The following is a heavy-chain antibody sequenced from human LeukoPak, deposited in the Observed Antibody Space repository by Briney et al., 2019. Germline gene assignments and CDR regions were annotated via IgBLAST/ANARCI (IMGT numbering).Heavy chain of an antibody. V-gene: IGHV1-46*01. CDR3: ARDRWELPYYFDY. Sequence: GASVKVSCKTSGYIFTDYYIHWVRQAPGQGLEWMGILNSSGGSTTYAQKFQGRITMTRDAPTSTVYMELRSLRSEDTAVYYCARDRWELPYYFDYWGQGTLVTVSS. CDR2: LNSSGGST. CDR1: GYIFTDYY. J-gene: IGHJ4*02. D-gene: IGHD1-26*01.